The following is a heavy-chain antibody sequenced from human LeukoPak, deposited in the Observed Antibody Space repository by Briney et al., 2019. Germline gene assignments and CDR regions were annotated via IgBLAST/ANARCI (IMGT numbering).Heavy chain of an antibody. V-gene: IGHV3-21*01. D-gene: IGHD4-11*01. CDR3: ARVISNYGDAFDI. CDR1: GFTFSSYS. CDR2: ISSSSSYI. J-gene: IGHJ3*02. Sequence: GGSLRLSCAASGFTFSSYSMNWVRQAPGKGLEWVSSISSSSSYIYYADSVKGRFTISRDNARNSLYLQMNSLRAEDTAVYYCARVISNYGDAFDIWGQGTMVTVSS.